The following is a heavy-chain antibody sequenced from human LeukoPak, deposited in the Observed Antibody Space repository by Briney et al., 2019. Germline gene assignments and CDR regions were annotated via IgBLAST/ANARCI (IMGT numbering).Heavy chain of an antibody. D-gene: IGHD6-13*01. Sequence: GGSLRLSCAASGFSFSTYWMSWVRQTPEKGLEFVANIDQGGSVRNYMDSLKGRCTIARDNAKKSLYLEINSLRADDTAVYYCARDPESSSFDLWGRGALVTVSS. V-gene: IGHV3-7*01. CDR2: IDQGGSVR. J-gene: IGHJ4*02. CDR1: GFSFSTYW. CDR3: ARDPESSSFDL.